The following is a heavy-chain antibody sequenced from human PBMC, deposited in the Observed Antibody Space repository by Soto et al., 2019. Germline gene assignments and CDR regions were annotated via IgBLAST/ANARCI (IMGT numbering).Heavy chain of an antibody. D-gene: IGHD2-21*02. J-gene: IGHJ5*02. V-gene: IGHV3-48*02. CDR2: ISSESGTI. CDR3: AREPSGGDDYPDPRES. CDR1: GFTFSSYS. Sequence: EVQLVESGGGLVQPGGSLRLSCAASGFTFSSYSMHWVRQAPGKCLEWVSYISSESGTIYYADSVRGRFTISRDNAKKSLYLQMHSLRDEDTAVYYCAREPSGGDDYPDPRESWGQGTLVTVS.